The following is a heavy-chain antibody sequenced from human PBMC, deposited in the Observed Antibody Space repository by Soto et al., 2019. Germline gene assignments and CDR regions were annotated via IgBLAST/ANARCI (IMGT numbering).Heavy chain of an antibody. Sequence: QVQLQESGPGLVKPSQTLSLTCTVSGGSISSGGYYWSWIRQHPGKGLEWIGYIYYSGSTYYNPSLKSRFTISVDTSKHQFSLTLSSVTAADTAVYYCARDRGYSGYDPVIGMDVWGQGTTVTVSS. CDR1: GGSISSGGYY. J-gene: IGHJ6*02. CDR2: IYYSGST. V-gene: IGHV4-31*03. CDR3: ARDRGYSGYDPVIGMDV. D-gene: IGHD5-12*01.